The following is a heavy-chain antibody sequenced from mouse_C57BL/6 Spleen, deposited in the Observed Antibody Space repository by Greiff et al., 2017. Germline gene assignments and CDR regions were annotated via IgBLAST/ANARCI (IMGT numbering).Heavy chain of an antibody. CDR3: ASKPPTFYAMDY. V-gene: IGHV1-80*01. Sequence: QVQLQQSGAELVKPGASVKISCKASGYAFSSYWMNWVKQRPGKGLEWIGQIYPGDGDTNYNGKFKGKATLTADKSSSTAYMQLSSLTSEDSAVYFCASKPPTFYAMDYWGQGTSVTVSS. J-gene: IGHJ4*01. CDR2: IYPGDGDT. CDR1: GYAFSSYW.